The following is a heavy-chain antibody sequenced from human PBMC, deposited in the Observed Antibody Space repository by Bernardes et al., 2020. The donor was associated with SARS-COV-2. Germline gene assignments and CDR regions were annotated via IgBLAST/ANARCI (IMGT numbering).Heavy chain of an antibody. Sequence: TLSLTCTVSGGSISSSSYYWGWIRQPPGKGLEWIGSIYYSGSTYYNPSLKSRVTISVDTSKNQFSLKLSSVTAADTAVYYCATYEESIAARPPYYYYGMDVWGQGTTVTVSS. CDR1: GGSISSSSYY. V-gene: IGHV4-39*01. CDR3: ATYEESIAARPPYYYYGMDV. D-gene: IGHD6-6*01. CDR2: IYYSGST. J-gene: IGHJ6*02.